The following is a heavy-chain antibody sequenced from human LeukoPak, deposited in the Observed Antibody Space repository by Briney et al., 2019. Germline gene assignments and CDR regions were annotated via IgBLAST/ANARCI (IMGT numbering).Heavy chain of an antibody. D-gene: IGHD2-8*02. V-gene: IGHV4-59*08. CDR2: ISYTGST. J-gene: IGHJ4*02. CDR3: ARTKSLWYSFDS. Sequence: KPSETLSLACTVSGGSISSYYWSWIRQPPGKGVEWIGYISYTGSTNYNPFLKSRVTISIDTSNNQFSLKLSSVTAADTAVYYCARTKSLWYSFDSWGQGTLVTVSS. CDR1: GGSISSYY.